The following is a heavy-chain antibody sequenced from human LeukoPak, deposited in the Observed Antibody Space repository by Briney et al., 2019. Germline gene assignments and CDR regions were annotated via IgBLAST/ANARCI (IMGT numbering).Heavy chain of an antibody. CDR2: IDSSGNT. CDR3: ASGAAAVLTDHYFDY. V-gene: IGHV4-59*01. D-gene: IGHD6-13*01. Sequence: PSETLSLTCTVSGDSMTSYYWTWLRHSPGKGLEWIGYIDSSGNTKYNPSLKSRVTILLDTSKPQLSLRLTSLTAADTAVYYCASGAAAVLTDHYFDYWGQGTLVTVSS. J-gene: IGHJ4*02. CDR1: GDSMTSYY.